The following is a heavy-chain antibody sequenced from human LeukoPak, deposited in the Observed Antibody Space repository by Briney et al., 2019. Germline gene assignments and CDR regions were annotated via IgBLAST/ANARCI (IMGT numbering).Heavy chain of an antibody. CDR2: IYYSGRT. Sequence: PSETLSLTCTVSGGSLSSYYWSSIRQTPGKGLEWNGHIYYSGRTNYNPSLKSQLTISLDTSKNQFSLKLSSVTAADTAVYYCARDRGDDNWYFELWGRGTLVTVSS. CDR1: GGSLSSYY. J-gene: IGHJ2*01. CDR3: ARDRGDDNWYFEL. D-gene: IGHD2-21*02. V-gene: IGHV4-59*01.